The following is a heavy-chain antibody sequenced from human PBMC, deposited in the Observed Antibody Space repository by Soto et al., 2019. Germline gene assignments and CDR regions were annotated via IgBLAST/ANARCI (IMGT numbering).Heavy chain of an antibody. D-gene: IGHD5-18*01. CDR1: GFTFNSYS. Sequence: GSLRRSCASSGFTFNSYSMNWVRQAPGKGLEWVSSISSSSSYIYCADSVKGRFTISRDNAKNSLYLQMNSLRAEDTAVYYCARESGYSYGRMGVFDYWGQGTLVTVDS. J-gene: IGHJ4*02. CDR3: ARESGYSYGRMGVFDY. CDR2: ISSSSSYI. V-gene: IGHV3-21*01.